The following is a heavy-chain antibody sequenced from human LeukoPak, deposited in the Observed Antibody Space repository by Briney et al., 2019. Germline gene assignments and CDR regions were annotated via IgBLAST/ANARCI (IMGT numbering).Heavy chain of an antibody. Sequence: GGSLRLSCAASGFTFSTYEMNWVRQDPGKGLEWVSYISGSGSTIYYADSVKGRFTISRDNANNSLYLQMNSLRAEDTAVYYCVRSRWLQLGYFDCWGQGILVTVSS. CDR3: VRSRWLQLGYFDC. V-gene: IGHV3-48*03. J-gene: IGHJ4*02. D-gene: IGHD5-24*01. CDR2: ISGSGSTI. CDR1: GFTFSTYE.